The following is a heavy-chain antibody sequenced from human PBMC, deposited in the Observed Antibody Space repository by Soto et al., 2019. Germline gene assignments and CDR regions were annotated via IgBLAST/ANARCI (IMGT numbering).Heavy chain of an antibody. CDR1: GYTFTDYY. D-gene: IGHD3-10*01. CDR2: ISSYNGVT. Sequence: QVQLVQSGAELKKPGASVKVSCKASGYTFTDYYMHWVRQSPGPGLEWMGWISSYNGVTNYAPKFQGRVTMTRETSINPAFMALRRLRSDDSAMYYCARDRVHDPGSYSPYWGLGPLVTVSS. V-gene: IGHV1-2*02. J-gene: IGHJ4*02. CDR3: ARDRVHDPGSYSPY.